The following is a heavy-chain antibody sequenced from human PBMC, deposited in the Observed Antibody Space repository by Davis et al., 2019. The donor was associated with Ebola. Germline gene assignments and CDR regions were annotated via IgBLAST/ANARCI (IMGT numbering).Heavy chain of an antibody. V-gene: IGHV3-11*06. CDR3: ASLKRYCSGGSCYSTYGMDV. Sequence: PGGSLRLSCAASGFTFSDYYMSWIRQAPGKGLEWVSYISSSSSFTNYADAVKGRFTISRDNAKNSLYLQMNSLRAEDTAVYYCASLKRYCSGGSCYSTYGMDVWGQGTTVTVSS. CDR2: ISSSSSFT. J-gene: IGHJ6*02. CDR1: GFTFSDYY. D-gene: IGHD2-15*01.